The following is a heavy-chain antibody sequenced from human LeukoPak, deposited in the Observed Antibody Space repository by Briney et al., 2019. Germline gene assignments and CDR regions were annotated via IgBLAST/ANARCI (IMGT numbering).Heavy chain of an antibody. J-gene: IGHJ4*02. CDR2: IYYSGST. V-gene: IGHV4-30-4*08. D-gene: IGHD3-10*01. CDR3: ARGSLAIDY. CDR1: GGSISSGDYY. Sequence: SETLSLTCTVSGGSISSGDYYWSWIRQPPGKGPEWIGYIYYSGSTNYNPSLKNRVTISVDKSKNHFSLELSSVTAADTAVYYCARGSLAIDYWGQGSLVTVSS.